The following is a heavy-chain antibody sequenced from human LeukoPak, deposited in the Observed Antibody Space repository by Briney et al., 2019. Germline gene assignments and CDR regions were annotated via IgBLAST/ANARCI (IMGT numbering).Heavy chain of an antibody. CDR3: ARDRITGITNYYYYMDV. J-gene: IGHJ6*03. CDR1: GYTFTGYY. V-gene: IGHV1-2*02. CDR2: INPNSGGT. Sequence: ASVMVSCKASGYTFTGYYIHWVRQAPGQGLEWMGWINPNSGGTNYAQKFQGRVTMTRDTSISTAYMELSRLRSDDTAVYYCARDRITGITNYYYYMDVWGKGTTVTVSS. D-gene: IGHD1-7*01.